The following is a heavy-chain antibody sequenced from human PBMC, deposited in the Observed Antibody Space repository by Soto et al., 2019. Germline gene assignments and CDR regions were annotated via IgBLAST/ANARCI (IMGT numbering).Heavy chain of an antibody. CDR1: GDSITSGDYY. Sequence: VQLQESGPGLVKPSQTLSLTCTVSGDSITSGDYYWSWIRQPRGKGLEWIGYSYYSGNTNYNPSRGCGVIMSVDTSKDQFSLQLTSVTAADTGVYYCASFVGLLWGGVSPAESWGSYYFDNWGQGTLVTVSS. CDR3: ASFVGLLWGGVSPAESWGSYYFDN. CDR2: SYYSGNT. V-gene: IGHV4-30-4*01. J-gene: IGHJ4*02. D-gene: IGHD2-8*01.